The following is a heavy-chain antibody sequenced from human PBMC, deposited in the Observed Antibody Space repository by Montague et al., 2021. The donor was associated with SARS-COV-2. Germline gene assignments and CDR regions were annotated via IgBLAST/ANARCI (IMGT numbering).Heavy chain of an antibody. CDR2: INYSGGI. J-gene: IGHJ5*02. Sequence: SETLSLTCTVSGGSMSDHYWSWIRQPPGKGLEWLAYINYSGGINSNPSLNSRVSMSVDTSKNQFSLQLTSVTAADAAVYYCARAVSVRGAVNWFDPWGQGTLVTVSS. D-gene: IGHD3-10*01. CDR3: ARAVSVRGAVNWFDP. CDR1: GGSMSDHY. V-gene: IGHV4-59*11.